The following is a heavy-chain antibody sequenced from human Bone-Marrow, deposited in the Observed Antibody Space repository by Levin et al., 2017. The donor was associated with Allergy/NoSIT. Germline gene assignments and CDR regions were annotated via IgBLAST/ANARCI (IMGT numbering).Heavy chain of an antibody. CDR2: INHSGST. D-gene: IGHD3-10*01. V-gene: IGHV4-34*01. Sequence: MASETLYLTCAVYGGSFSGYYWSWIRQPPGKGLEWIGEINHSGSTNYNPSLKSRVTISVDTSKNQFSLKLSSVTAADTAVYYCARVSRDTMVRGSPRFDPWGQGTLVTVSS. CDR3: ARVSRDTMVRGSPRFDP. CDR1: GGSFSGYY. J-gene: IGHJ5*02.